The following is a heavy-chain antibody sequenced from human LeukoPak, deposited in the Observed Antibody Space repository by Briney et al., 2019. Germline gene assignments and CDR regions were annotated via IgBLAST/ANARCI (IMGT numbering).Heavy chain of an antibody. CDR3: ARASLYCSGGSCHTRFDP. J-gene: IGHJ5*02. CDR1: GXTFSDHY. V-gene: IGHV3-72*01. D-gene: IGHD2-15*01. Sequence: GGSLRLSCAASGXTFSDHYMDWVRQAPGKGLEWVGRSNNKANSYTTEYAASVKGRFTISRDDSKNSLYLQMNSLKTEDTAVYYCARASLYCSGGSCHTRFDPWGQGTLVTVSS. CDR2: SNNKANSYTT.